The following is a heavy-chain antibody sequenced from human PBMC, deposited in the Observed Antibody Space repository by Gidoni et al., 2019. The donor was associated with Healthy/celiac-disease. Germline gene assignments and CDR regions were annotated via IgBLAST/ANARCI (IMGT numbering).Heavy chain of an antibody. Sequence: QVQLVESGGGVVQPGRSLRLSCAASGSTFSSYGMHWVRQAPGKGLEWVAVISYDGSSKYYADAVKGRFTISRDNSKNTLYLQMNSLRAEDTAVYYCAKVGRYSSSPGENYYYYGMDVWGQGTTVTVSS. CDR2: ISYDGSSK. V-gene: IGHV3-30*18. J-gene: IGHJ6*02. D-gene: IGHD6-13*01. CDR3: AKVGRYSSSPGENYYYYGMDV. CDR1: GSTFSSYG.